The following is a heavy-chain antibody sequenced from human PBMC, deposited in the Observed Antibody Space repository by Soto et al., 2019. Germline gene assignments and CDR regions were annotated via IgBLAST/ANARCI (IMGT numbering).Heavy chain of an antibody. V-gene: IGHV4-34*01. Sequence: LSLTCAVYGGSFSGYYWNWIRQPPGKGLEWIGEINHSGSTNYNPSLKSRVTISVDTSKNQFSLKLSSVTAAETAVYYCARHGNTGSYYDAFDIWGQGTMVTVSS. J-gene: IGHJ3*02. CDR2: INHSGST. D-gene: IGHD1-26*01. CDR3: ARHGNTGSYYDAFDI. CDR1: GGSFSGYY.